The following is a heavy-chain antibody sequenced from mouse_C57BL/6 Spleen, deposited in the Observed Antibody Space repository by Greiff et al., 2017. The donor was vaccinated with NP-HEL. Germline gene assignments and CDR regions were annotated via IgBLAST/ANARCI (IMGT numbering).Heavy chain of an antibody. CDR1: GYTFTSYW. Sequence: VQLQQPGAELVKPGASVKLSCKASGYTFTSYWMQWVKQRPGQGLEWIGEIDPSDSYTNYNQKFKGKATLTVDTSSSTAYMQLSGLTSEDSAVYYCARSSYGNWFDYWGQGTTLTVSS. V-gene: IGHV1-50*01. CDR3: ARSSYGNWFDY. D-gene: IGHD2-1*01. CDR2: IDPSDSYT. J-gene: IGHJ2*01.